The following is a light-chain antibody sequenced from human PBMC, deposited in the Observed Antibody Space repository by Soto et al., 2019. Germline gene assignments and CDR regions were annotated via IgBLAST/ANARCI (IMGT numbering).Light chain of an antibody. J-gene: IGKJ4*01. CDR3: QQGKSFPLT. Sequence: DIQMTQSPSSVSASVGDRVTITCRASQDINSWLAWYQQKPGLAPKLLIYKASSLQGGVPSRFSGSRSGTDFTLTISSLQPEDFATYFCQQGKSFPLTFGGGTKVDNK. CDR2: KAS. V-gene: IGKV1-12*01. CDR1: QDINSW.